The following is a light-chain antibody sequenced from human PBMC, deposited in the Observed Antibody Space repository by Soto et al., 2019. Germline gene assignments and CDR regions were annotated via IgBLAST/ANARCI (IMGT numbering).Light chain of an antibody. CDR3: QQYGSSLYT. CDR1: QSVSSYY. V-gene: IGKV3-20*01. Sequence: EIVLTQSPGTLSLSPGERATLSCRASQSVSSYYLAWYQQKPGQAPRLLIYGASSRATGIPDRFSGSGSGTDFPLTISSLEPEDLAVYYCQQYGSSLYTFGQGTKLEI. J-gene: IGKJ2*01. CDR2: GAS.